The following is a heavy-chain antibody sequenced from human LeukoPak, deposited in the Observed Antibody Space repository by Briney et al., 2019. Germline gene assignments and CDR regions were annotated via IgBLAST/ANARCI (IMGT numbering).Heavy chain of an antibody. V-gene: IGHV2-70*11. D-gene: IGHD6-25*01. CDR3: ARILKAGGSYYYGLDV. CDR2: IDWGDAK. CDR1: GFSLNTNGMC. J-gene: IGHJ6*02. Sequence: SGPTLVNPTQTLTLTCALSGFSLNTNGMCLSWIRQSPGKALEWLSRIDWGDAKYYSPSLKTSLTIPKDTSKNQVVLTMTNMDPLDTGTYYCARILKAGGSYYYGLDVWGPGTTVTVSS.